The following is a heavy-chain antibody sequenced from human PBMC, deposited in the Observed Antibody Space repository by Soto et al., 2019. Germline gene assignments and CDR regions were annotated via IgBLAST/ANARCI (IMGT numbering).Heavy chain of an antibody. CDR3: AKDPSITMVRGASGFSYAMDA. CDR2: ISGSGGST. J-gene: IGHJ6*02. V-gene: IGHV3-23*01. D-gene: IGHD3-10*01. CDR1: GFTVSSYA. Sequence: GRSLRLCCAASGFTVSSYAMGWVRQAPGKGLEWVSAISGSGGSTYYADSVKGRFTISRDNSKNRLYLQMNSLRAEDTAVYYCAKDPSITMVRGASGFSYAMDAWCPATTVTVS.